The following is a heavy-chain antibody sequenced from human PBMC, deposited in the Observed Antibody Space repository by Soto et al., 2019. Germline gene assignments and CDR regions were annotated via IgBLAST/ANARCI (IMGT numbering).Heavy chain of an antibody. CDR2: IKQDGSEK. D-gene: IGHD6-6*01. CDR3: ARSYSSSYFDY. Sequence: GGSLRLSCAASGFTFSSYWMSWVRQAPGKGLEWVANIKQDGSEKYYVDSVKGRFTISRDNTKNSLYLQMNSLRAEDTAVYYCARSYSSSYFDYWGQGTLVTVSS. CDR1: GFTFSSYW. J-gene: IGHJ4*02. V-gene: IGHV3-7*01.